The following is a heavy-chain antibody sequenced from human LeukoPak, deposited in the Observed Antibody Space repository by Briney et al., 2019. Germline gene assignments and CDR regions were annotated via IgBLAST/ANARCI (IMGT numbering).Heavy chain of an antibody. J-gene: IGHJ4*02. CDR3: ARDRNTDFWSGYYTNYFDY. D-gene: IGHD3-3*01. CDR2: IKPDGSQI. CDR1: GFTFSTYW. V-gene: IGHV3-7*01. Sequence: GGSLRLSCAASGFTFSTYWMTWVRQAPGKGLEWVANIKPDGSQIYYVDSVKGRFTISRDNAKNSLYLQMNSLRAEDTAVYYCARDRNTDFWSGYYTNYFDYWGQGTLVTVSS.